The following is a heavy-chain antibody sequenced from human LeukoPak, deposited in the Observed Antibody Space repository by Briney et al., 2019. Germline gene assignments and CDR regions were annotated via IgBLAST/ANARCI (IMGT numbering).Heavy chain of an antibody. J-gene: IGHJ4*02. V-gene: IGHV1-3*01. D-gene: IGHD3-9*01. CDR2: INAGNGNT. Sequence: ASVKVSCKASGYTFTSYAMHWVRQAPGQRLEWMGWINAGNGNTKYSQKFQGRVTITRDTSASTAYMELSSLRPEDTAVYYCARDLYDILTGSSWFSPFDYWGQGTLVTVSS. CDR1: GYTFTSYA. CDR3: ARDLYDILTGSSWFSPFDY.